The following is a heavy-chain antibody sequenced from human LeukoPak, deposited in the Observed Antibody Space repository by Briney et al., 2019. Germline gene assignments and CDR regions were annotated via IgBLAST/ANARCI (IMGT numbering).Heavy chain of an antibody. V-gene: IGHV5-51*01. Sequence: HGESLKISWKGSGYSFTSYWIGWVRQMPGKGLEWIGIIYPGDSDTRYSPSFQGQVTISADKSISTAYLQWSSLKASDTAMYYCARSSVEMATIGHHYYYYYMDVWGKGTTVTVSS. J-gene: IGHJ6*03. CDR3: ARSSVEMATIGHHYYYYYMDV. CDR1: GYSFTSYW. D-gene: IGHD5-24*01. CDR2: IYPGDSDT.